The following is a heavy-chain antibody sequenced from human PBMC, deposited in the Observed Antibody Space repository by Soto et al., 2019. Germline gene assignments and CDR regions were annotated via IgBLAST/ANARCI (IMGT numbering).Heavy chain of an antibody. CDR2: VYYTGST. V-gene: IGHV4-59*01. Sequence: SETLSLTCSVSGGSISCSYWIWIRQSPGKGLEWLGYVYYTGSTNYSPSLRGRVSISVDTSKNEFSLRLSSVTAADTAVYFCARSVAVPGAHIDYWGQGTQVTVSS. CDR3: ARSVAVPGAHIDY. CDR1: GGSISCSY. D-gene: IGHD6-19*01. J-gene: IGHJ4*02.